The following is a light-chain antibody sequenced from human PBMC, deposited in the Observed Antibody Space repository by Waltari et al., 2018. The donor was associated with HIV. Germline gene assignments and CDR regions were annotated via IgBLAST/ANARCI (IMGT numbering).Light chain of an antibody. V-gene: IGLV2-14*01. CDR3: TSYTSSSYVV. CDR1: SSDVGGYNY. CDR2: AVN. Sequence: QSALTQPASVSGSPGQSITISCIGTSSDVGGYNYVSWYQQNPGKAPKLMIYAVNKRPSGVSNRFSGSKSGNTASLTISGLQAEDEADYYCTSYTSSSYVVFGGGTKLTVL. J-gene: IGLJ2*01.